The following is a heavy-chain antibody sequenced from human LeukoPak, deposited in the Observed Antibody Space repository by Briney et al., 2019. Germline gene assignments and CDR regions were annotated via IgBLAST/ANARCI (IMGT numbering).Heavy chain of an antibody. D-gene: IGHD6-13*01. Sequence: ASVKVSCKASGYTFSDYYLHWVRQAPGQGLEWMGWINPNSGGTNFAQKFRGRVTTTRDTSITTAYMELTRLKSDDTAVYYCARGGVRTAASSLGYWGQGTLVTVSS. V-gene: IGHV1-2*02. CDR1: GYTFSDYY. J-gene: IGHJ4*01. CDR3: ARGGVRTAASSLGY. CDR2: INPNSGGT.